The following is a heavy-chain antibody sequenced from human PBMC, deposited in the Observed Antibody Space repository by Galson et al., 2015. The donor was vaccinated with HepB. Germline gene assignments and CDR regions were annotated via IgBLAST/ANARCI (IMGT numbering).Heavy chain of an antibody. J-gene: IGHJ6*02. V-gene: IGHV1-69*13. CDR3: ARGAAGPSYGMDV. Sequence: SVKVSCKASGGTFSSYAISWVRQAPGQGLEWMGGIIPIFGTANYAQKFQGRVAITADESTSTAYMELSSLRSEDTAVYYCARGAAGPSYGMDVWGQGTTVTVSS. D-gene: IGHD6-13*01. CDR2: IIPIFGTA. CDR1: GGTFSSYA.